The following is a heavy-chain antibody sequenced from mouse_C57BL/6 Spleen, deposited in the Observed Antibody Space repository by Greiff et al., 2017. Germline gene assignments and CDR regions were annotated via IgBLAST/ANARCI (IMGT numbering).Heavy chain of an antibody. CDR2: IIPGSGGT. V-gene: IGHV1-54*01. D-gene: IGHD3-3*01. Sequence: QVQLQQSGAELVRPGTSVKVSCKASGYAFTNYLIEWVKQRPGQGLEWIGVIIPGSGGTDYNEKFKGKATVTADKSSSTAYMQLSSLTSEDSAVYSCARGGTVAFAYWGQGTLVTVSA. CDR1: GYAFTNYL. CDR3: ARGGTVAFAY. J-gene: IGHJ3*01.